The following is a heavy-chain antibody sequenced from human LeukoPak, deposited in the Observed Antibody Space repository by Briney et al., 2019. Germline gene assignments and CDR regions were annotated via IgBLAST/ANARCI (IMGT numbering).Heavy chain of an antibody. CDR3: ARVPYSSSWSLGDYYYGMDV. Sequence: PGGSLRLSCAASGFTFSSYWMSWVRQAPGKGLEWVANIKQDGSEKYYVDSVKGRFTISRDNAKNSLYLQMNSLRAEDTAVYYCARVPYSSSWSLGDYYYGMDVWGQGTTVTVSS. D-gene: IGHD6-13*01. V-gene: IGHV3-7*01. J-gene: IGHJ6*02. CDR2: IKQDGSEK. CDR1: GFTFSSYW.